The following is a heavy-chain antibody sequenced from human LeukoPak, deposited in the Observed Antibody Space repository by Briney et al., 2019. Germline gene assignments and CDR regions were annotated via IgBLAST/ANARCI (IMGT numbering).Heavy chain of an antibody. CDR3: ARGILAESSVAFDI. CDR1: GFTVSSNH. CDR2: IYSGGGT. V-gene: IGHV3-53*05. D-gene: IGHD3-10*01. Sequence: GGSLRLSCAASGFTVSSNHLSWVRQAPEKGLEWVSVIYSGGGTFYADSVKGRFTISRDNSKNTVYLQMNSLRAEDTAIYYCARGILAESSVAFDIWGQGTVVTVS. J-gene: IGHJ3*02.